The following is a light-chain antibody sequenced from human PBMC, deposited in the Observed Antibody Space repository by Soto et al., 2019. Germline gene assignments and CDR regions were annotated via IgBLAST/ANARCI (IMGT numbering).Light chain of an antibody. CDR3: QQYGSSPRT. Sequence: VMTQSPGTLSLSPGEIATLSCRASQSVSSSYLAWYQQKPGQAPRLLIYGASSRDTGVPDRFSGSGSGTDFTLTISRLEPEDFAVYYCQQYGSSPRTFGQGTKVDI. CDR1: QSVSSSY. CDR2: GAS. J-gene: IGKJ1*01. V-gene: IGKV3-20*01.